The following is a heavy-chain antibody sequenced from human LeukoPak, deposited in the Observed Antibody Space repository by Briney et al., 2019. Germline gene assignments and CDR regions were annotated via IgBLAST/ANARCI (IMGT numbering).Heavy chain of an antibody. CDR3: ARDTATIYGDSDPNWFDP. J-gene: IGHJ5*02. CDR2: IIPIFGTA. CDR1: GGTFSSYA. D-gene: IGHD4-17*01. Sequence: SVKVSCKASGGTFSSYAISWVRQAPGQGLEWMGRIIPIFGTANYAQKFQGRVTITTDESTSTAYMELSSLRPEDTAVYYCARDTATIYGDSDPNWFDPWGQGTLVTVSS. V-gene: IGHV1-69*05.